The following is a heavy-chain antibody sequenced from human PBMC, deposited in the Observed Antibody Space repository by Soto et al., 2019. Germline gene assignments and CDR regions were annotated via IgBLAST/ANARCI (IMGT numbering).Heavy chain of an antibody. J-gene: IGHJ6*02. D-gene: IGHD3-10*01. V-gene: IGHV3-48*02. CDR3: VREEASGSSGLTYHYYYNGKDV. CDR2: VTTSGDTM. Sequence: GGSLRLSCVASGFTFSRYNMHWVRQAPGKGLEWVAYVTTSGDTMFYADSVEGRFAISRDVAKNSVHLQMNSLGDEDTAVYYCVREEASGSSGLTYHYYYNGKDVWGQGTTVTVSS. CDR1: GFTFSRYN.